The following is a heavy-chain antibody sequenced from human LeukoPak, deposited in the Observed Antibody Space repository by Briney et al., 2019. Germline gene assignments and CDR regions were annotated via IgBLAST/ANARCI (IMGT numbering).Heavy chain of an antibody. CDR3: ARVSPFYYGSGTYYVPY. J-gene: IGHJ4*02. D-gene: IGHD3-10*01. Sequence: GGSLRLSCAASGLTFRDYYMSWFRQAPGTGLEWISYISSGNTIFYADSVKGRFTISRDNAKSSLYLQMDSLRVEDTAVYYCARVSPFYYGSGTYYVPYWGQGTLVAVSS. CDR1: GLTFRDYY. CDR2: ISSGNTI. V-gene: IGHV3-11*01.